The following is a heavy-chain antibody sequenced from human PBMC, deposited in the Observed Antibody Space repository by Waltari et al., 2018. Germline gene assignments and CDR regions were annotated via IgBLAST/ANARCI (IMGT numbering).Heavy chain of an antibody. CDR2: ISSSSSYI. V-gene: IGHV3-21*01. D-gene: IGHD2-15*01. CDR1: GFTFSSLS. J-gene: IGHJ4*02. CDR3: ARYCSGGSCYSGFGY. Sequence: EVQLVESGGGLVKPGGALRLSCAASGFTFSSLSMNCVRKDQGQGLEWVSSISSSSSYIYYADSVKGRFTISRDNAKNSLYLQMNSLRAEDTAVYYCARYCSGGSCYSGFGYWGQGTLVTVSS.